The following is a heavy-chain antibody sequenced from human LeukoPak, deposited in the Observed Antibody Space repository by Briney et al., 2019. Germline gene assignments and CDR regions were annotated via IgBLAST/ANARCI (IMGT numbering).Heavy chain of an antibody. J-gene: IGHJ4*02. CDR2: INPNSGGT. D-gene: IGHD1-26*01. CDR1: GYTFTGYY. CDR3: ARDEHPSWGTSGSYGY. V-gene: IGHV1-2*02. Sequence: ASVKGSCKASGYTFTGYYMHWVRQAPGQGLEWMGWINPNSGGTNYAQKFQGRVTMTRDTSISTAYMELSRLRSDDTAVYYCARDEHPSWGTSGSYGYWGQGTLVTVSS.